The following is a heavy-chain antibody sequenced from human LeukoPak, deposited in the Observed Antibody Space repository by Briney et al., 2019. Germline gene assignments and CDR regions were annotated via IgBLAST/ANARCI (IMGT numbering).Heavy chain of an antibody. Sequence: GGSLRHSRAASLFIFRNLAMTGVGPPPARGLAWVSGISGNAAGTHYADSVKGRFTISRDNSKNTVYLQMSSLRVEDTAVYYCAKRSGFNDGGHFDYWGQGTLVTVSS. V-gene: IGHV3-23*01. J-gene: IGHJ4*02. CDR3: AKRSGFNDGGHFDY. CDR2: ISGNAAGT. D-gene: IGHD5-24*01. CDR1: LFIFRNLA.